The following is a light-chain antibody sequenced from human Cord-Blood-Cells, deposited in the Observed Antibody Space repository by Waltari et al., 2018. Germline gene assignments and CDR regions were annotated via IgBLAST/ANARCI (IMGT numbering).Light chain of an antibody. V-gene: IGKV2-30*02. CDR3: MQVTHWPYT. CDR1: HSLVHSDGNTY. Sequence: DVVMTQSPLSLPVTLGQPASTSCTSRHSLVHSDGNTYLTWLQQRPGRSPRRLIYKVANPDSGLPDRFSGSGSGTAFTLKIGRVEAEDVWVYYCMQVTHWPYTFGQGTKLAIK. CDR2: KVA. J-gene: IGKJ2*01.